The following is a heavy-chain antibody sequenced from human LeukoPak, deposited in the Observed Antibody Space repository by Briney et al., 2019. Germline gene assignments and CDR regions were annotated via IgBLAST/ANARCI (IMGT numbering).Heavy chain of an antibody. D-gene: IGHD3-22*01. CDR3: ARASYSYDINGWVPFDY. V-gene: IGHV4-4*07. J-gene: IGHJ4*02. CDR1: GGSISSHY. CDR2: IYTSGST. Sequence: SETLSLTCTVSGGSISSHYWSWIRQPAGKGLEWIGRIYTSGSTNFNPSLKSRVTISGDTSKNQFSLRLSSVTAADTAVYYCARASYSYDINGWVPFDYWGQGTLVTVSS.